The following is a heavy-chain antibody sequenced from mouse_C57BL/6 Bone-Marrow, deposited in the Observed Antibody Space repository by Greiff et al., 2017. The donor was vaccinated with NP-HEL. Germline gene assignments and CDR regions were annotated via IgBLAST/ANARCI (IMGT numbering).Heavy chain of an antibody. D-gene: IGHD1-1*01. V-gene: IGHV1-85*01. CDR1: GYTFTSYD. CDR3: ARGKITTVVDWFAY. J-gene: IGHJ3*01. Sequence: QVQLQQSGPELVKPGASVKLSCKASGYTFTSYDINWVKQRPGQGLEWIGWIYPRDGSTKYNEKFKGKATLTVDTSSSTAYMELHSLTSEDSAVYFCARGKITTVVDWFAYWGQGTLVTVSA. CDR2: IYPRDGST.